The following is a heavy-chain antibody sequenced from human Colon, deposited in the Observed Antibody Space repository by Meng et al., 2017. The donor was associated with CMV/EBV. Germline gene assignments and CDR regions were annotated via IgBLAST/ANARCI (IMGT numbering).Heavy chain of an antibody. CDR3: TRGGTYNSVDAFDI. CDR1: GFTFSTSL. Sequence: SCAASGFTFSTSLIHWVRQAPGKGLEWVALISYDGNNKYYADSVKGRFTISRDNSKNTLYLQMNNLGAEDTAVYYCTRGGTYNSVDAFDIWGQGTMVTVSS. CDR2: ISYDGNNK. D-gene: IGHD5-24*01. J-gene: IGHJ3*02. V-gene: IGHV3-30*04.